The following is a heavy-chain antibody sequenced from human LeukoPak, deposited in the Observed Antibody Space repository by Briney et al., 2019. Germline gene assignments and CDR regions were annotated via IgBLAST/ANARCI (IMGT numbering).Heavy chain of an antibody. D-gene: IGHD4-23*01. CDR3: ARVRDYGGIPNDAFDI. Sequence: SETLSLTCAVYGGSFSGYYWSWIRQPPGKGLEWIGEINHSGSTNYNPSLKSRVTISVDTSKNQFSLKLSSVTAADTAVYYCARVRDYGGIPNDAFDIWGQGTMVTVSS. V-gene: IGHV4-34*01. CDR1: GGSFSGYY. CDR2: INHSGST. J-gene: IGHJ3*02.